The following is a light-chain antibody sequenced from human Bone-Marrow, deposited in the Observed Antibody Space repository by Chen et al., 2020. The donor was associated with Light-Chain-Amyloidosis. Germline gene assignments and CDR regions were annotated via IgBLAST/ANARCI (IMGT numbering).Light chain of an antibody. Sequence: QSVLTQPPSVSGAPGQRVTISCTGSSSNIGAYYDVHWYQQLPGTAPKLLIYGNNNRPSGVPDRFSGSKSGPSASRAITGLQAEDEADYYCQAYDSSLSGYVFGTGTKVNVL. CDR1: SSNIGAYYD. J-gene: IGLJ1*01. CDR2: GNN. CDR3: QAYDSSLSGYV. V-gene: IGLV1-40*01.